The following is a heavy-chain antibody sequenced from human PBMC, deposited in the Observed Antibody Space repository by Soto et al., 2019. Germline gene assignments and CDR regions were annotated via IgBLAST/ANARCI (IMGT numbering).Heavy chain of an antibody. CDR2: TSNDGRRK. Sequence: GGSLRLSCAASGFSLSTNTMHWVRQVPGKGLEWVASTSNDGRRKYYADFVKGRFTISRDTANNILYLEMNSLRAEDTSLYYCARVATAMTYDFWGQGTQVTVSS. CDR3: ARVATAMTYDF. CDR1: GFSLSTNT. J-gene: IGHJ4*02. V-gene: IGHV3-30*04. D-gene: IGHD2-21*02.